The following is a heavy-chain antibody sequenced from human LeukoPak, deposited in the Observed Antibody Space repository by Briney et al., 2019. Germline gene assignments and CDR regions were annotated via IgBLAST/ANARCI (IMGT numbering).Heavy chain of an antibody. J-gene: IGHJ5*02. CDR1: GGTFSSYA. Sequence: ASVKVSCKASGGTFSSYAISWVRQAPGQGLEWTGRIIPILGIANYAQKFQGRVTITADKSTSTAYMELSSLRSEDTAVYYCARDSEYCSGGSCYPNWFDPWGQGTLVTVSS. V-gene: IGHV1-69*04. D-gene: IGHD2-15*01. CDR3: ARDSEYCSGGSCYPNWFDP. CDR2: IIPILGIA.